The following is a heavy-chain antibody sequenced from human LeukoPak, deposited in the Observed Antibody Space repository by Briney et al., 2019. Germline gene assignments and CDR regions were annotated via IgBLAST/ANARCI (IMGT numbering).Heavy chain of an antibody. Sequence: GGSLRLSCVDSGLSFNTYAMHWVRQAPGKGLEWVAAISYDGSYTYYRDSVRGRFTISRGNSKNTMYLQMNSLRAEDTAMYYCARALDVWGKGTTVTVSS. V-gene: IGHV3-30*04. CDR3: ARALDV. CDR1: GLSFNTYA. CDR2: ISYDGSYT. J-gene: IGHJ6*04.